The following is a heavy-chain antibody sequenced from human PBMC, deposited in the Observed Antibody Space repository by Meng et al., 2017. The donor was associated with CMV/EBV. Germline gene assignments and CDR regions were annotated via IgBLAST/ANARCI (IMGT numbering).Heavy chain of an antibody. Sequence: GGSLRLSCAASGSQFTFSSYAMHWVRQAPGKGLEWVALIRYDGSRRYYADSVKGRFIISRDNSEKTMYLQMNSLRAEDTAVYFCAIPPLYRGGDCFSYFEYWGQGTLVTVSS. CDR3: AIPPLYRGGDCFSYFEY. D-gene: IGHD2-21*01. CDR2: IRYDGSRR. J-gene: IGHJ4*02. CDR1: GSQFTFSSYA. V-gene: IGHV3-30*02.